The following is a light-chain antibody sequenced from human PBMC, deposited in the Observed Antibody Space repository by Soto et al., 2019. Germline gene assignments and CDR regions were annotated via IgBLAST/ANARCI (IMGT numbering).Light chain of an antibody. CDR1: QSVSSN. CDR3: QQYNNWPPRDS. Sequence: EIVMTQSPATLSVSPGERTTLSCRASQSVSSNLAWYQQKPGQAPRLLIYGASTRPTGIPARFSGSGSGTDFTLTISSLQSEDFAVYYCQQYNNWPPRDSFGQGTKLEIK. V-gene: IGKV3-15*01. CDR2: GAS. J-gene: IGKJ2*01.